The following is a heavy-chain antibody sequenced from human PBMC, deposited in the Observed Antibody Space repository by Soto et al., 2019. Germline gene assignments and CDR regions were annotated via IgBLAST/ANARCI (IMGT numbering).Heavy chain of an antibody. J-gene: IGHJ4*02. V-gene: IGHV3-23*01. CDR2: ISGSDGNT. CDR1: GFTLSNYG. Sequence: EVQLLESGGSLVQPGGSLRLSCAASGFTLSNYGMTWVRQAPGKGLEWVSGISGSDGNTYYADSVKGRFTISRDSSKNKLYLQMNTLRAEDTAVYYCAKDTYYDWGQGTLVTVSS. CDR3: AKDTYYD. D-gene: IGHD3-16*01.